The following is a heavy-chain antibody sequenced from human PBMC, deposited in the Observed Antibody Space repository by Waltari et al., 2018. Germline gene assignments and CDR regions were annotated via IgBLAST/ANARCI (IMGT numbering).Heavy chain of an antibody. CDR2: INHSGST. CDR1: GGSFSGYY. J-gene: IGHJ4*02. CDR3: ARGVDITMVRGVIPLDY. D-gene: IGHD3-10*01. V-gene: IGHV4-34*01. Sequence: QVQLQQWGAGLLKPSETLSLTCAVYGGSFSGYYWSWIRPPPGKGLEWIGEINHSGSTNYNPSLKSRVTISVDTSKNQFSLKLSSVTAADTAVYYCARGVDITMVRGVIPLDYWGQGTLVTVSS.